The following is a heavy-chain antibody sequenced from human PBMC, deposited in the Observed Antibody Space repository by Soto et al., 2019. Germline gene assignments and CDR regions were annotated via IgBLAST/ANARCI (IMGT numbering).Heavy chain of an antibody. Sequence: QVQLVESGGGVVQPGRSLRLSCAASGFSFETYGMLWVRQAPGSGLEWMAVISYNGSNKYYADSVKGRFTISRDNSKNTLYMQMNSLRAEDTAIYYCAKDHIVAAAPDYWGQGTLVTVSS. CDR2: ISYNGSNK. CDR3: AKDHIVAAAPDY. J-gene: IGHJ4*02. CDR1: GFSFETYG. V-gene: IGHV3-30*18. D-gene: IGHD2-2*01.